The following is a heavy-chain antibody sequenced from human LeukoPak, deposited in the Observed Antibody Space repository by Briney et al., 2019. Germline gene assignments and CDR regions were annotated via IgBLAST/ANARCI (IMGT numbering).Heavy chain of an antibody. J-gene: IGHJ4*02. CDR3: AREAGSGSYYPFDY. CDR1: GYTSINYG. D-gene: IGHD3-10*01. Sequence: ASVKVSCKASGYTSINYGISWVRQAPGHGLECMGWISAYNGDTNYAQKFQGRVTMSTDTSTGTAYMELRSLRSDDTAVYYCAREAGSGSYYPFDYWGQGTLVTVSS. V-gene: IGHV1-18*01. CDR2: ISAYNGDT.